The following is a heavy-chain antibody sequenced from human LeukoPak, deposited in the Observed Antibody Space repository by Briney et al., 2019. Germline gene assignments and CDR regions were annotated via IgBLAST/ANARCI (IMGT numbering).Heavy chain of an antibody. V-gene: IGHV1-69*13. Sequence: SVKVSCKASGGTFTSYAISWVRQAPGQGLEWMGGIIPIFGTANYAQKFQGRVTITADESTSTAYMELSSLRSEDTAVYYCAREGSDGDWYFDLWGRGTLVTVSS. D-gene: IGHD3-16*01. J-gene: IGHJ2*01. CDR2: IIPIFGTA. CDR3: AREGSDGDWYFDL. CDR1: GGTFTSYA.